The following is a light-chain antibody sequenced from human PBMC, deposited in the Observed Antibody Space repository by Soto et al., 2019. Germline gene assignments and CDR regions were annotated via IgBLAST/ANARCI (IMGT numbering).Light chain of an antibody. CDR3: ISYTTTSTYV. J-gene: IGLJ1*01. CDR2: GVT. V-gene: IGLV2-14*01. Sequence: QSALTQPASVSGSPGQSITISCTGSNSDIGGYNSVSWYQQHPGKAPKLLIFGVTNRPSGVSDRFSGSKSGNTASLTISALQAEDEADYYCISYTTTSTYVFGTGTKLTVL. CDR1: NSDIGGYNS.